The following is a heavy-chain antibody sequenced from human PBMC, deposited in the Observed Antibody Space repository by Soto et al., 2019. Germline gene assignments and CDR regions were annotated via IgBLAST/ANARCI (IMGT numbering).Heavy chain of an antibody. CDR3: ASGVLGYDSSGYYYPGYYYGMDV. J-gene: IGHJ6*02. D-gene: IGHD3-22*01. CDR2: IIPILGIA. V-gene: IGHV1-69*02. CDR1: GGTFSSYT. Sequence: SVKVSCKASGGTFSSYTISWVRQAPGQGLEWMGRIIPILGIANYAQKFQGRVTITADKSTSTAYMELSSLRSEDTAVYYCASGVLGYDSSGYYYPGYYYGMDVWGQGT.